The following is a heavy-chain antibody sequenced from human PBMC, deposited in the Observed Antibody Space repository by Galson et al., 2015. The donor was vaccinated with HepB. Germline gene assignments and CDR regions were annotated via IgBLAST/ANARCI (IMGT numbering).Heavy chain of an antibody. Sequence: SLRLSCAASGFTFSSYSMNWVRQAPGKGLEWVSYTNTIGTSIYYADSVKGRFTISRDNAKNSVFLQMNSLRVEDTAVYYCARGLMRRVDSWGQGTLVTVTS. J-gene: IGHJ4*02. CDR2: TNTIGTSI. V-gene: IGHV3-48*01. D-gene: IGHD3-16*01. CDR1: GFTFSSYS. CDR3: ARGLMRRVDS.